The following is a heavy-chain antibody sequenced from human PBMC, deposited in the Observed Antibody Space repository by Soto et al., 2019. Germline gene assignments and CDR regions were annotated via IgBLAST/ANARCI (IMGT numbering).Heavy chain of an antibody. CDR2: ISGSSGNI. CDR1: GFTFSDYY. Sequence: QVQLVESGGGVGKPGGSLRLSCAASGFTFSDYYMSWTRQAPGKGLEWVAYISGSSGNIYYADSVKGRFTISRDNAKNSLYLQMNSLRADDTAVYYCARDRYSGSDAYMDVWGNVTTVTVSS. D-gene: IGHD5-12*01. CDR3: ARDRYSGSDAYMDV. V-gene: IGHV3-11*01. J-gene: IGHJ6*03.